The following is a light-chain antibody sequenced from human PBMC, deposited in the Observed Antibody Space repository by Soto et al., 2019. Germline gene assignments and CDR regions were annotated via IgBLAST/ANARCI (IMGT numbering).Light chain of an antibody. CDR3: AAWDDSLNVWV. CDR2: SNN. V-gene: IGLV1-44*01. Sequence: QYVLTQPPSASGTPGQRVTIPCSGSSSNIGSNTVNWYQQLPGTAPKLLIYSNNQRPSGVPDRFSGSKSGTSASLAISGLQSEDEADYYCAAWDDSLNVWVFGGGTQLTVL. J-gene: IGLJ3*02. CDR1: SSNIGSNT.